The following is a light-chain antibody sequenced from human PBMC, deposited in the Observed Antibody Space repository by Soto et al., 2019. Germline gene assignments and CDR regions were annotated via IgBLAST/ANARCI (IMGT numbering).Light chain of an antibody. CDR2: GAS. J-gene: IGKJ4*01. CDR3: QQYGNSPLT. V-gene: IGKV3-20*01. Sequence: EIVLTQSPGTLSLSPGERAILSCRASQSVSSTYLAWYQQRPGQAPRLLIYGASNRATGIPDRFSGSGSGTDFTLTISRLEPEDFAVYFCQQYGNSPLTFGGGTKVEIK. CDR1: QSVSSTY.